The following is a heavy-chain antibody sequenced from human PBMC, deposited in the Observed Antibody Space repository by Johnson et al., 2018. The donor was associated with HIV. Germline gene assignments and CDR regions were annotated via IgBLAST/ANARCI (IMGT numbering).Heavy chain of an antibody. Sequence: QVQLVESGGGLVKPGGSLRLSCAASGFTFSDYYMSWIRQAPGNGLEWVAFIRFDGSSKYYADSVKGRFTVSRDNSKNTLFLQMNGLRAEDTAVYYCAREGRTGPDTFDIWGQGTMLTVSS. J-gene: IGHJ3*02. V-gene: IGHV3-30*02. CDR3: AREGRTGPDTFDI. CDR1: GFTFSDYY. CDR2: IRFDGSSK.